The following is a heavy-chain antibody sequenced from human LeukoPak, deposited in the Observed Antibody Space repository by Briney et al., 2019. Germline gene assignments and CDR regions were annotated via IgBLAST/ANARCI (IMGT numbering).Heavy chain of an antibody. CDR1: GGSFSGYY. V-gene: IGHV4-34*01. D-gene: IGHD3-3*01. CDR3: ARGRARRITIFGVVPPSYYMDV. CDR2: INHSGST. J-gene: IGHJ6*03. Sequence: SETLSLTCAVYGGSFSGYYWSWIRQPPGKGLEWIGEINHSGSTNYNPSLKSRVTISLDTSKNQFSLKLSSVTAADTAVYYCARGRARRITIFGVVPPSYYMDVWGKGTTVTVSS.